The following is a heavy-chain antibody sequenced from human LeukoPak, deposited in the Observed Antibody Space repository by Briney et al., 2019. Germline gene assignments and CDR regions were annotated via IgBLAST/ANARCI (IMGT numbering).Heavy chain of an antibody. CDR3: AKGHSSSSRYYFDY. V-gene: IGHV3-7*01. CDR1: GFTFSSYW. J-gene: IGHJ4*02. Sequence: GGSLRLSCAASGFTFSSYWMSWVRQAPGKGLEWVANIKQDGSEKYYVDSVKGRFTISRDNSKNTLYLQMNSLRAEDTAVYYCAKGHSSSSRYYFDYWGQGTLDTVSS. D-gene: IGHD6-6*01. CDR2: IKQDGSEK.